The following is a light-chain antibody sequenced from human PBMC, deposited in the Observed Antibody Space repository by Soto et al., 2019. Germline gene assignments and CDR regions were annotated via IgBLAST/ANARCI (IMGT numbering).Light chain of an antibody. CDR3: QQYDSYWT. Sequence: DIQLTQSPSTLSASAGDRVTITCRASQSISIWLAWYQHKPGQAPKLLIYKASSLASGVPSRFSGRGSGTEFTLTISSLQPDDFATYYCQQYDSYWTFGQGTKVDI. CDR1: QSISIW. CDR2: KAS. V-gene: IGKV1-5*03. J-gene: IGKJ1*01.